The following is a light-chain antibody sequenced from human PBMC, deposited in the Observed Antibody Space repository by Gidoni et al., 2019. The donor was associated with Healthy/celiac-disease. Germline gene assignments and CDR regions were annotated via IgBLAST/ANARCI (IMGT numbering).Light chain of an antibody. Sequence: DIQMTQSPSTLSASVGDRVTITCRASQSISSWLAWYQQKPGKAPKLLIYDASSLESGVPSRFSGSGSGTEFTLTISSLQPDDFATYYCQQPWTFXQXTKVEIK. J-gene: IGKJ1*01. CDR3: QQPWT. CDR2: DAS. V-gene: IGKV1-5*01. CDR1: QSISSW.